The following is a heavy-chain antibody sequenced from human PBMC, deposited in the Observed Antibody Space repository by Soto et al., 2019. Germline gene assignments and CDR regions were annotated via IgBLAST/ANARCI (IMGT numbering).Heavy chain of an antibody. CDR1: GGSFSGYY. CDR3: ARAGKRYITMVRGVIVHWFDP. CDR2: INHSGST. D-gene: IGHD3-10*01. V-gene: IGHV4-34*01. J-gene: IGHJ5*02. Sequence: SETLSLTCAVYGGSFSGYYWSWIRQPPGEGLEWIGEINHSGSTNYNPSLKSRVTISVDTSKNQFSLKLSSVTAADTAVYYCARAGKRYITMVRGVIVHWFDPWGQGTLVTVSS.